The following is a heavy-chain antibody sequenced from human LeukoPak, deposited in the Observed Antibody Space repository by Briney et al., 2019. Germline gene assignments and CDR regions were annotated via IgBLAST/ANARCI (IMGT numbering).Heavy chain of an antibody. CDR1: GGSISSSSYY. CDR2: IYYSGST. D-gene: IGHD5-18*01. Sequence: PSETLSLTCTVSGGSISSSSYYWSWIRQPPGKGLEWIGYIYYSGSTNYNPSLKSRVTISVDTSKNQFSLKLSSVTAADTAVYYCARLTNTALMVYFDYWGQGTLVTVSS. CDR3: ARLTNTALMVYFDY. V-gene: IGHV4-61*01. J-gene: IGHJ4*02.